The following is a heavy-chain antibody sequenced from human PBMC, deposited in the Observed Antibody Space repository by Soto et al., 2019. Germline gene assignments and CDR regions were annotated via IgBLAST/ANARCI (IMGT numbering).Heavy chain of an antibody. J-gene: IGHJ4*02. V-gene: IGHV3-23*01. CDR1: GFTFSSFA. Sequence: GGSLRLSCAASGFTFSSFAMSWVRQAPGKGLEWVSAISGSGGSTYYADSVKGRFTISRDNSKNTLYLQMNSLRAEDTAVYYCAKFTIFGVVIHYFDYWGQGTLVTVSS. CDR3: AKFTIFGVVIHYFDY. CDR2: ISGSGGST. D-gene: IGHD3-3*01.